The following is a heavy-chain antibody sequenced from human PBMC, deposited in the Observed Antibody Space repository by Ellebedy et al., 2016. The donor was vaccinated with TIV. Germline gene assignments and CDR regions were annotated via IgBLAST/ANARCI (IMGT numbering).Heavy chain of an antibody. Sequence: PGGSLRLSWAALGFTFCDIVVAGVRQVPGKGLEWVPAVSESDGRTFYADSVKGRFTISRDNSKNTLFLKMNSLTAGDTAVYYCTERADKWRFFDYWGQGTLVTVSS. CDR2: VSESDGRT. D-gene: IGHD2-8*01. CDR3: TERADKWRFFDY. V-gene: IGHV3-23*01. J-gene: IGHJ4*02. CDR1: GFTFCDIV.